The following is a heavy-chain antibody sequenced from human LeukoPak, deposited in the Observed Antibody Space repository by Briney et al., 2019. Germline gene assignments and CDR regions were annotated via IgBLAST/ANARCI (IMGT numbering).Heavy chain of an antibody. V-gene: IGHV4-31*03. CDR3: ARDLGSYCSGGHCHDTFDI. D-gene: IGHD2-15*01. CDR2: IYYSGST. Sequence: SETLSLTCTVSGGSISSGGYYWSWIRQHPGKGLEWIGYIYYSGSTYYNPTLKSRVTMSVDTSKNQFSLKLSSVTAADTAVYYCARDLGSYCSGGHCHDTFDIWGQGTMVTVSS. CDR1: GGSISSGGYY. J-gene: IGHJ3*02.